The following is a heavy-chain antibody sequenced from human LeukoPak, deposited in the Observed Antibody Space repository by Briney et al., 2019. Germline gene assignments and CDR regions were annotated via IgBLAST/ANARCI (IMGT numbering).Heavy chain of an antibody. D-gene: IGHD3-22*01. CDR2: INPSDDST. CDR3: ARAYYESSAYRHAVYFDY. CDR1: GYTFNSSY. Sequence: ASVKCSCKASGYTFNSSYMHWVRQAPGQGLEWMGIINPSDDSTRYAQKFQGRVTMTKDTSTNTVYMHLSSLSSDDTAVYYCARAYYESSAYRHAVYFDYWGQGTLVTVSS. V-gene: IGHV1-46*02. J-gene: IGHJ4*02.